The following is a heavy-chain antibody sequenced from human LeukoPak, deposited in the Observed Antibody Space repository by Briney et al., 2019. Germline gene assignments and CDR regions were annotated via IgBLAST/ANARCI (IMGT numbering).Heavy chain of an antibody. Sequence: PGGSLRLSCAASGFTFSDHYMDWVRQAPGKGLEWVAFIQNDGNNKFYADSVKGRFTISRDNSENTLYLQMNSLRTEDTAIYHCAKDEIQGVVGAGPGYWGQGTLVTVSS. CDR3: AKDEIQGVVGAGPGY. CDR1: GFTFSDHY. CDR2: IQNDGNNK. J-gene: IGHJ4*02. V-gene: IGHV3-30*02. D-gene: IGHD1-26*01.